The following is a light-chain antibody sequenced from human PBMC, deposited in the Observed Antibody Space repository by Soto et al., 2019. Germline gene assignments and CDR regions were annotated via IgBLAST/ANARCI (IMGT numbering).Light chain of an antibody. CDR3: AAWDGSLNGWV. J-gene: IGLJ3*02. CDR2: SNV. Sequence: QSVLTQAPSVSGTPGQRVTISCSGSSSNIGSNTVSWYQQVPGTAPKVLIYSNVQRPSGVPDRFSGSKSGTSASLAIGGLQSEDEADYYCAAWDGSLNGWVFGGGTKLTV. CDR1: SSNIGSNT. V-gene: IGLV1-44*01.